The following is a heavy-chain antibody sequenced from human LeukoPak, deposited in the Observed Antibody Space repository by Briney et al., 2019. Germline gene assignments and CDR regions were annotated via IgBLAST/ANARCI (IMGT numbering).Heavy chain of an antibody. V-gene: IGHV3-74*01. CDR3: ARVGSGWDGVDY. CDR1: GFSFSNYW. D-gene: IGHD6-19*01. CDR2: IKSDGSST. Sequence: PGGSLRLSCAASGFSFSNYWMYWVRQAPGKGLVWVSRIKSDGSSTSYADSVRGRFTISRDNAKNTLFLQMNSLRAEDTAVYYCARVGSGWDGVDYWGQGTLVTVSS. J-gene: IGHJ4*02.